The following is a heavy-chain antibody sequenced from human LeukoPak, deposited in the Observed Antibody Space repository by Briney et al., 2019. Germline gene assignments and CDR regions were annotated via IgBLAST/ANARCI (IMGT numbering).Heavy chain of an antibody. D-gene: IGHD5-18*01. CDR1: GFTFSSYA. CDR3: AKDRSQLWLSYFDY. J-gene: IGHJ4*02. CDR2: ISSSGSGT. Sequence: GGSLRLSCAASGFTFSSYAMSWVRQAPGKGLEWVSAISSSGSGTYYADSVKSRFAISRDSSKNTLYLQMNSLRAEDTAVYYCAKDRSQLWLSYFDYWGQGTLVTVSS. V-gene: IGHV3-23*01.